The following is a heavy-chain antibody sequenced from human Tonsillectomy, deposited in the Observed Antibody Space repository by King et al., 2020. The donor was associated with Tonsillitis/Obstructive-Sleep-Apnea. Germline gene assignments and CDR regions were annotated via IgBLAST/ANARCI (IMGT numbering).Heavy chain of an antibody. CDR1: GGSFSDYD. D-gene: IGHD3-10*01. CDR3: ARDTYYYFGSGSYNRHLFDY. J-gene: IGHJ4*02. Sequence: VQLPQWGAGLLKPSETLSLTCAVYGGSFSDYDWSWVRQPPGKGLEWIGVINHSGSTNYNPSLKSRLTISVDTSKNQFSLRLSSVTAADTAVYYCARDTYYYFGSGSYNRHLFDYWGQGSLVTVSS. V-gene: IGHV4-34*01. CDR2: INHSGST.